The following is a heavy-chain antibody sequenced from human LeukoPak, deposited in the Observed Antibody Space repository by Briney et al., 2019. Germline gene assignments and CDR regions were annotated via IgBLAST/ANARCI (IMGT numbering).Heavy chain of an antibody. CDR1: GFTFSSYS. CDR2: ISSSSSYI. V-gene: IGHV3-21*01. CDR3: ARRGITGTTRGWFDP. Sequence: GGSLRLSCAASGFTFSSYSMNWVRQAPGKGLEWVSSISSSSSYIYYADSVKGRFTISRDNAKNSLYLQMNSLRAEDTAVYYRARRGITGTTRGWFDPWGQGTLVTVSS. D-gene: IGHD1-20*01. J-gene: IGHJ5*02.